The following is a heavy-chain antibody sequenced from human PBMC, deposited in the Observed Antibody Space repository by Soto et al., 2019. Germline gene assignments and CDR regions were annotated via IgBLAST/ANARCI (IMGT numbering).Heavy chain of an antibody. Sequence: SETLSLTCTVSGGSISSSSYYWGWIRQPPGKGLEWIGSIYYSGSTYYNPSLKSRVTISVDTSKNQFSLKLSSVTAADTAVYYCASLVPAANGMDVWGQGTTVTVSS. CDR1: GGSISSSSYY. V-gene: IGHV4-39*01. CDR2: IYYSGST. J-gene: IGHJ6*02. CDR3: ASLVPAANGMDV. D-gene: IGHD2-2*01.